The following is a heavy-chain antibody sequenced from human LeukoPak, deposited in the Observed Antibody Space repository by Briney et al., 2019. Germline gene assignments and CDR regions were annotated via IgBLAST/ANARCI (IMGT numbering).Heavy chain of an antibody. CDR2: IIPIFGTA. Sequence: ASVKVSCKASGGTFSSYAISWVRQAPGQGLEWIGGIIPIFGTANYAQKFQGRVTITADESTSTAYMELSSLRSEDTAVYYCARDPGLDATYGMDVWGQGTTVTVSS. V-gene: IGHV1-69*13. CDR1: GGTFSSYA. CDR3: ARDPGLDATYGMDV. D-gene: IGHD3/OR15-3a*01. J-gene: IGHJ6*02.